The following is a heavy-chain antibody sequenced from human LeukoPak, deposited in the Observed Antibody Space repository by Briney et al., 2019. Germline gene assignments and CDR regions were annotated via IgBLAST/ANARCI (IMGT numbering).Heavy chain of an antibody. CDR1: GGSFSGYY. CDR3: ARGSKGSSARGYYYYMDV. J-gene: IGHJ6*03. D-gene: IGHD6-6*01. V-gene: IGHV4-34*01. Sequence: SETLSLTCVVYGGSFSGYYWSWIRQPPGKGLEWIGEINHSGSTNYNPSLKSRVTISVDTSKNQFSLKLSSVTAADTAVYYCARGSKGSSARGYYYYMDVWGKGTTVTVSS. CDR2: INHSGST.